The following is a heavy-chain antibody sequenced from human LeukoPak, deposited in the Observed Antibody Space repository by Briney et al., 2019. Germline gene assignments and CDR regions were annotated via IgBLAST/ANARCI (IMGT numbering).Heavy chain of an antibody. CDR2: INSDGSGT. CDR3: ASSWWYLDL. D-gene: IGHD6-13*01. J-gene: IGHJ2*01. CDR1: VFSLSSDW. V-gene: IGHV3-74*03. Sequence: GGSLRLSSVASVFSLSSDWMHWGRHAPGEGVGWVSRINSDGSGTTYADSVKGRFTISRDKAKNTLYLQMTSLRAEDTGLYYCASSWWYLDLWGRGPLVTVSS.